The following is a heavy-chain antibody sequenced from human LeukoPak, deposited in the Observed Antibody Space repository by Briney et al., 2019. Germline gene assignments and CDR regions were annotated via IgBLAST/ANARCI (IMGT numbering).Heavy chain of an antibody. V-gene: IGHV4-39*01. CDR1: GGSISSTDYY. D-gene: IGHD2-2*02. Sequence: PSETLSLTCSVSGGSISSTDYYWGWIRQPPGKGLEWIGSTYYTGSTFYNPSLKSRVTISADTSKNQLSLKLSSVTAADTAVYYCARHPGSHCSTATCYTGGVFDYWGQGTLVTVSS. CDR2: TYYTGST. CDR3: ARHPGSHCSTATCYTGGVFDY. J-gene: IGHJ4*02.